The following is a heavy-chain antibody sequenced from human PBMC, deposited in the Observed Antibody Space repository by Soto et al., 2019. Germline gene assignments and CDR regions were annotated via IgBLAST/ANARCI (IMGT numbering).Heavy chain of an antibody. CDR3: ARVFITGTTHFDY. D-gene: IGHD1-7*01. Sequence: SETLSLTCTVSGGSISSSSYYWGWIRQPPGKGLEWIGSIYYSGSTYYNPSLKSRVTIFVDTSKNQFSLKLSSVTAADTAVYYCARVFITGTTHFDYWGQGTLVTVSS. CDR1: GGSISSSSYY. J-gene: IGHJ4*02. CDR2: IYYSGST. V-gene: IGHV4-39*01.